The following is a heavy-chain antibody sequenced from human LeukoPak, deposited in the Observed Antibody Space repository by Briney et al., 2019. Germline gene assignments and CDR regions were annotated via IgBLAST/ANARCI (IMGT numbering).Heavy chain of an antibody. D-gene: IGHD6-13*01. V-gene: IGHV3-43*02. J-gene: IGHJ4*02. CDR2: ISGDGGST. CDR1: GFTFDDYA. Sequence: GGSLRLSCAASGFTFDDYAMHWVRQAPGKGLEWVSLISGDGGSTYYADSVKGRFTISRDNSKNSLYPQMNSLRTEDTALYYCAKDRVIVAAGFVHQPPGYWGQGTLVTVSS. CDR3: AKDRVIVAAGFVHQPPGY.